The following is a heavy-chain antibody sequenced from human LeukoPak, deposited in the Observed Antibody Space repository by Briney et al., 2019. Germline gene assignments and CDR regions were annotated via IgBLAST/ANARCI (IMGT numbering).Heavy chain of an antibody. Sequence: GGPLRLSCEGSGFIFKSYNMNWVRQAPGKGLEWVSFISSSSSYIYYADSVKGRFTISRDNAKNSLFLQMNSLRAEDTAVYFCARDYCSSTSCYSLAFDFWGHGTMVTVSS. CDR3: ARDYCSSTSCYSLAFDF. CDR2: ISSSSSYI. V-gene: IGHV3-21*01. J-gene: IGHJ3*01. D-gene: IGHD2-2*01. CDR1: GFIFKSYN.